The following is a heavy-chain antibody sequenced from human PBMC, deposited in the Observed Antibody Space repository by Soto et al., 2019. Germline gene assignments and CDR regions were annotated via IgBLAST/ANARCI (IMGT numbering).Heavy chain of an antibody. Sequence: EVQLVESGGGLVQPGGSLRLSCAASGFTFSSYEMNWVRQAPGKGLEWVSYISSSGSTIYYADSVKGRFTISRDNAKNSLYLQMNSLRAEDTAVYYCARGGGIVVVTATFVDYWGQGTLVTVSS. J-gene: IGHJ4*02. CDR1: GFTFSSYE. D-gene: IGHD2-21*02. V-gene: IGHV3-48*03. CDR3: ARGGGIVVVTATFVDY. CDR2: ISSSGSTI.